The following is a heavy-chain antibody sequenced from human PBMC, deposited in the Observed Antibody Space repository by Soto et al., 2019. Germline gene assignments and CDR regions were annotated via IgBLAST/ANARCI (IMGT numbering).Heavy chain of an antibody. V-gene: IGHV3-48*02. D-gene: IGHD3-3*01. Sequence: EVQLVESGGGLVQPGGSLRLSCAASGFTFSSYSMNWVRQAPGKGLEWVSYISSSSSTIYYADSVKGRFTISRDNAKNSLYLQMNRLRDEGTAVYYGAREFWPLNWFDPWGQGTLVTVSS. CDR2: ISSSSSTI. J-gene: IGHJ5*02. CDR3: AREFWPLNWFDP. CDR1: GFTFSSYS.